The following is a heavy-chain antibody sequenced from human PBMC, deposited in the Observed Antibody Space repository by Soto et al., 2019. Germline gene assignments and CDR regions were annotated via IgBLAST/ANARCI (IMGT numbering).Heavy chain of an antibody. CDR3: ARVRSLGQPWGMDV. CDR1: GGSISSYY. CDR2: IYTSGST. D-gene: IGHD1-26*01. V-gene: IGHV4-4*07. J-gene: IGHJ6*02. Sequence: PSETLSLTCTVSGGSISSYYWSWIRQPAGKGLEWIGRIYTSGSTNYNPSLKSRVTMSVDTSKNQFSLKLSSVTAADTAVYCCARVRSLGQPWGMDVWGQGTTVTVSS.